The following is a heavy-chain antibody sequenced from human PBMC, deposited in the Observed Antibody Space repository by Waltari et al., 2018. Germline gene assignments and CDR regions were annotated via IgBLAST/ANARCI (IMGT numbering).Heavy chain of an antibody. CDR3: ARMFGELDYYMDV. CDR1: GGSISSYY. V-gene: IGHV4-59*01. J-gene: IGHJ6*03. Sequence: QVQLQESGPGLVKPSETLSLTCTVSGGSISSYYWSWIRQPPGKGLEWIGYIYYSGSTNYNPSLKSRVTISVDTSKNQFSLKLSSVTAADTAVYYCARMFGELDYYMDVWGKGTTVTVSS. D-gene: IGHD3-10*02. CDR2: IYYSGST.